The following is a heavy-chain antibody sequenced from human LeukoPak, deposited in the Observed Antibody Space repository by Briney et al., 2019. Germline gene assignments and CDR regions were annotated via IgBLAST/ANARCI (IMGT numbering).Heavy chain of an antibody. CDR2: MNPNSGNT. V-gene: IGHV1-8*03. CDR1: GYTFTSYD. D-gene: IGHD4-17*01. J-gene: IGHJ6*03. CDR3: ARVQVGVTKMYYYYYYMDV. Sequence: ASVKVSCKASGYTFTSYDISWVRQATGQGLEWMGWMNPNSGNTGYAQKFQGRVTITRNTSISTAYMELSSLRSEDTAVYYCARVQVGVTKMYYYYYYMDVGGKGPRSPSP.